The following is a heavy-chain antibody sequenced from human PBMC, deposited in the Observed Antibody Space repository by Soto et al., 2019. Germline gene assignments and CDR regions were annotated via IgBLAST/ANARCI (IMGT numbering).Heavy chain of an antibody. CDR3: AKDRSQHSSGWSDHYYYYYGMDV. V-gene: IGHV3-30*18. J-gene: IGHJ6*02. CDR1: GFTFSSYG. D-gene: IGHD6-19*01. CDR2: ISYDGSNK. Sequence: GGSLRLSCAASGFTFSSYGMHWVRQAPGKGLEWVAVISYDGSNKYYADSVKGRFTISRDNSKNTLYLQMNSLRAEDTAVYYCAKDRSQHSSGWSDHYYYYYGMDVWGQGTTVTVSS.